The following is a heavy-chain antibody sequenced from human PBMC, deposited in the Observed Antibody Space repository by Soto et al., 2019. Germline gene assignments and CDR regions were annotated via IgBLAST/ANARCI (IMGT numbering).Heavy chain of an antibody. CDR1: GGSSSSYY. J-gene: IGHJ6*02. V-gene: IGHV4-59*01. D-gene: IGHD6-13*01. CDR3: ARDSSNYYYYYYGMDV. CDR2: IYYSGST. Sequence: SQTLSLTYTVAGGSSSSYYWSWIRQNTGKGLEWIGYIYYSGSTNYNPSLKSRVTISVDTSKNQFSLKLSSVTAADTAVYYCARDSSNYYYYYYGMDVWGQGTTVTVSS.